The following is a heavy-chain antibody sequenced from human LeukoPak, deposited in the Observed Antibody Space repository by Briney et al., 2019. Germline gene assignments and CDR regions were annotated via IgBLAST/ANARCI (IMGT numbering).Heavy chain of an antibody. J-gene: IGHJ5*02. CDR2: IYYSGST. CDR1: GGSISSYY. Sequence: SETLSLTCTVSGGSISSYYWSWIRQPPGKGLEWIGYIYYSGSTNYNPSLKSRVTISVDTSKNQFSLKLSSVTAADTAVYYCARDRHSSSARFDPWGQGTLATVSS. V-gene: IGHV4-59*01. CDR3: ARDRHSSSARFDP. D-gene: IGHD6-13*01.